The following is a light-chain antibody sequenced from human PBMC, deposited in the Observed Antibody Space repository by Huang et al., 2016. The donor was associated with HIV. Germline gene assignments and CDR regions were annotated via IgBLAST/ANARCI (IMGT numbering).Light chain of an antibody. J-gene: IGKJ1*01. CDR3: QQYNNWPPV. CDR1: QSVSSN. CDR2: GAS. V-gene: IGKV3-15*01. Sequence: EIVMTQSPATLSVSPGERATLSCRASQSVSSNLAWYQQKPGQAPRLLIYGASTRATGIPARFSGSGSGTECTLTISSLQSEDFAVYYCQQYNNWPPVFGQGTKVEIK.